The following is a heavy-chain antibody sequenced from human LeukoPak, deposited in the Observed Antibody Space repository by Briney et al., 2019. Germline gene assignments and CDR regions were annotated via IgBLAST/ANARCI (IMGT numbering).Heavy chain of an antibody. CDR1: GFTFSSFA. D-gene: IGHD3-3*01. J-gene: IGHJ4*02. Sequence: PGGSLRLSCAASGFTFSSFAMNWVRQAPGKGLEWVSTISGSGGSTYYADSVKGRFTISRDNAKNSLYLQMNSLRAEDTAVYYCARYDFWSGYSDYWGQGTLVTVSS. CDR2: ISGSGGST. CDR3: ARYDFWSGYSDY. V-gene: IGHV3-23*01.